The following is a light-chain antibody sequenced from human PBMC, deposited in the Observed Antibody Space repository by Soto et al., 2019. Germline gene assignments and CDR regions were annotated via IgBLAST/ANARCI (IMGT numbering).Light chain of an antibody. CDR1: QSVSSSY. J-gene: IGKJ2*01. Sequence: EIVLTPSRATLSLSPGGEATLACVRSQSVSSSYLAWYQQKPGQTPRLLLYGAYNRAADITDRFSGSGSGADFTLTISRLEPGDSAVYYCHQYGTSPFTVGQGTQVDIK. V-gene: IGKV3-20*01. CDR3: HQYGTSPFT. CDR2: GAY.